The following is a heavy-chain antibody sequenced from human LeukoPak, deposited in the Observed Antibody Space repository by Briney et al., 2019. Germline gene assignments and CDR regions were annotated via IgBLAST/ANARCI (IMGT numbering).Heavy chain of an antibody. D-gene: IGHD3-10*01. CDR3: AKYGSVSYLVY. V-gene: IGHV3-30*18. CDR2: ISYDGSNK. J-gene: IGHJ4*02. Sequence: GGPLRLSCAASGFTFSSYGMHWVRQAPGKGLEWVAVISYDGSNKYYADSVKGRFTISRDNSKNTLYLQMNSLRAEDTAVYYCAKYGSVSYLVYWGQGTLVTVSS. CDR1: GFTFSSYG.